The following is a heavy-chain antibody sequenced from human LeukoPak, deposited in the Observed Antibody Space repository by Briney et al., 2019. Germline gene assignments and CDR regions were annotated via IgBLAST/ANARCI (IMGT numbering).Heavy chain of an antibody. J-gene: IGHJ3*02. V-gene: IGHV3-23*01. CDR3: AKDGYGSGSYYPYAFDI. D-gene: IGHD3-10*01. Sequence: GGSLRLSCAASGFTFSSYGMSWVRQAPGKGLEWVSAISGSGGSTYYADSVKGRFTISRDNSKNTLYLQMNSLRAEDTAVYYCAKDGYGSGSYYPYAFDIWGQGTMVTVSS. CDR2: ISGSGGST. CDR1: GFTFSSYG.